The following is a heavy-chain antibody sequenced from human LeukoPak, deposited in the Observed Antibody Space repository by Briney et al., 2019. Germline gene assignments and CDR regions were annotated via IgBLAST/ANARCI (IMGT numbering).Heavy chain of an antibody. CDR2: IYSSGST. D-gene: IGHD3-3*01. V-gene: IGHV4-39*07. CDR1: GVSISSGSNY. Sequence: PSETLSLTCSVSGVSISSGSNYWGWIRQPPGKTLEWIGSIYSSGSTYYNSSLKSRVIILIDTSKNHFSLKLSSVTAADTAVYYCARDFRGGYDFWSGYYTPYYFDYWGQGTLVTVSP. J-gene: IGHJ4*02. CDR3: ARDFRGGYDFWSGYYTPYYFDY.